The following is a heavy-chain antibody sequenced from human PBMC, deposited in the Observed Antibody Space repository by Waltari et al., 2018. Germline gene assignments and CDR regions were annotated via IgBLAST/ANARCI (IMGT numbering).Heavy chain of an antibody. J-gene: IGHJ4*02. CDR3: ARNVASGDYVFFDY. V-gene: IGHV4-31*03. CDR1: GGSISSGGYY. CDR2: IYYSGST. D-gene: IGHD4-17*01. Sequence: QVQLQESGPGLVKPSQTLSLTCTVSGGSISSGGYYWSWIRQHPGKGLEWIGYIYYSGSTYYNPSLKRRVTISVDTSKNQFSLKLSSVTAADTAVYYCARNVASGDYVFFDYWGQGTLVTVSS.